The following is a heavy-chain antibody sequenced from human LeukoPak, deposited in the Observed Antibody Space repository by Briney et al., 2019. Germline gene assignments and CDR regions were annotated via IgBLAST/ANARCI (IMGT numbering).Heavy chain of an antibody. CDR2: ISGDGGNT. CDR1: GFTFSNYA. Sequence: GGSLRLSCAASGFTFSNYAMIWVRQAPGKGLEWVSAISGDGGNTFYADSVKGRFTITRDNSQNTLYVQMNRLRVEDTAVYYCAKGSRFGVVIIPYFAFWGQGTLVTVSS. J-gene: IGHJ4*02. D-gene: IGHD3-3*01. CDR3: AKGSRFGVVIIPYFAF. V-gene: IGHV3-23*01.